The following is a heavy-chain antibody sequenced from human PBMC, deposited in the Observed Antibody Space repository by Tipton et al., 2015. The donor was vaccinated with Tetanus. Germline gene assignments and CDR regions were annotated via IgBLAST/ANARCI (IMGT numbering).Heavy chain of an antibody. Sequence: SLRLSCAASGFTFNKYWMHWVRQAPGKGLVWLSRINSHGASTSYADSGKGRFIISRDNDKNTLYLDMHSLGAEDTAVYYCARDSPDILLVPAVWGQGTLVTVSS. V-gene: IGHV3-74*01. CDR1: GFTFNKYW. D-gene: IGHD2-2*01. J-gene: IGHJ4*02. CDR3: ARDSPDILLVPAV. CDR2: INSHGAST.